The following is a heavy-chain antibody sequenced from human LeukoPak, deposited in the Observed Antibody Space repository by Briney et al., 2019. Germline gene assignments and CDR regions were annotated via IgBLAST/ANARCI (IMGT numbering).Heavy chain of an antibody. D-gene: IGHD2-2*01. CDR1: GGTFSSYA. J-gene: IGHJ1*01. Sequence: ASVTVSCKASGGTFSSYAISWVRQAPGQGLEWMGRTIPILGIANYAQKFQGRVTITADKSTSTAYMELSSLRSEDTAVYYCAREDCSTTRCYASYYWGQGPLATVS. CDR2: TIPILGIA. V-gene: IGHV1-69*04. CDR3: AREDCSTTRCYASYY.